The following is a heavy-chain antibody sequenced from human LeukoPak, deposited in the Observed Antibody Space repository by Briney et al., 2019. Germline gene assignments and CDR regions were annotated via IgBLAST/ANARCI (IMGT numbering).Heavy chain of an antibody. Sequence: GRSLRLSCAASGFTFSNYGMHWVRQAPGKGLEWVSYMYDGSNKYYTDSVKGRFTISRDNSENTLYLQMNSLRVEDTAVYYCARSYYYDSSHTADYWGQGTLVTVSS. J-gene: IGHJ4*02. V-gene: IGHV3-33*01. CDR2: MYDGSNK. D-gene: IGHD3-22*01. CDR3: ARSYYYDSSHTADY. CDR1: GFTFSNYG.